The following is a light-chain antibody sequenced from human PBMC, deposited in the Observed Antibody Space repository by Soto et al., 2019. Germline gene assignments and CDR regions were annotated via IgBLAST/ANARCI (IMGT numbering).Light chain of an antibody. J-gene: IGLJ2*01. Sequence: QSALTQPASVSGSPGQSITISCTGTSSDVGGFNYVSWYQHHPGKAPKLMIYDVTNRPSGVFDRFSGSKSGNTASLTISGLQAEDEAYYYCSSYASTTLLVFGGGTKLTVL. V-gene: IGLV2-14*03. CDR1: SSDVGGFNY. CDR2: DVT. CDR3: SSYASTTLLV.